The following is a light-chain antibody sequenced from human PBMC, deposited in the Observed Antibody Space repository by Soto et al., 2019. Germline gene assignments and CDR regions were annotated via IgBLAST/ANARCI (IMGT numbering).Light chain of an antibody. Sequence: DIQMTQSPSTLSASVGDRVTITCRASQSISGWLAWYQQKPGRAPNLLIYDASSLQSGVPSRFSGSGSGTEFTLTISSLQPDDSATYYCQQYESYSWTFGQGTKVDIK. CDR3: QQYESYSWT. J-gene: IGKJ1*01. CDR2: DAS. CDR1: QSISGW. V-gene: IGKV1-5*01.